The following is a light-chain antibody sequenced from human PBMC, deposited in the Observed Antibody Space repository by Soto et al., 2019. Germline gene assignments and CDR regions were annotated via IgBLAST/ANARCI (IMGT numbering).Light chain of an antibody. V-gene: IGKV1-39*01. CDR1: QSISSY. CDR2: AAS. Sequence: DIQMTQSPSSLSASVGDRVTITCRASQSISSYLNWYQQKPGKAPKLLVYAASSFQSGVPSRFSGSGSGTHFTLTISSLQPEDFPTYYCQQSYSTPLTFGGGTKVEIK. J-gene: IGKJ4*01. CDR3: QQSYSTPLT.